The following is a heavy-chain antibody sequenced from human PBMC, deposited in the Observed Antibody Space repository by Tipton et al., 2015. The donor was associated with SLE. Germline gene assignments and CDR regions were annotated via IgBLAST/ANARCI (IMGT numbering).Heavy chain of an antibody. CDR1: GYTFTGYY. J-gene: IGHJ5*02. D-gene: IGHD7-27*01. CDR2: INPNSGGT. Sequence: QLVQSGAEVKKPGASVKVSCKASGYTFTGYYMHWGRQAPGQGLEWMGWINPNSGGTNYAQKFQGRVTMTRDTSISTAYMELSRLRSDGTAVYYCARDLKLGMDNWFAPWGQGSLVPVSS. CDR3: ARDLKLGMDNWFAP. V-gene: IGHV1-2*02.